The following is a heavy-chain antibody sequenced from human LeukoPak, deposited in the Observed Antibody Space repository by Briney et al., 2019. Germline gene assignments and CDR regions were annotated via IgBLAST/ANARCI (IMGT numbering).Heavy chain of an antibody. D-gene: IGHD3-10*01. CDR3: ARDRDYGSGSYYYY. V-gene: IGHV4-34*01. J-gene: IGHJ4*02. Sequence: PSETLSLTCAVYGGSFSGYYWSWIRQPPGKGLEWIGSIYHSGSTYYNPSLKSRVTISVDTSKNQFSLKLSSVTAADTAVYYCARDRDYGSGSYYYYWGQGTLVTVSS. CDR1: GGSFSGYY. CDR2: IYHSGST.